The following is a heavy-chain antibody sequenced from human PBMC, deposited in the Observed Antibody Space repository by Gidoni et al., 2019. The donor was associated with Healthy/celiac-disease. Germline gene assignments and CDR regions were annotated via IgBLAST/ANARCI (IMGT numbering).Heavy chain of an antibody. J-gene: IGHJ5*02. CDR3: AREVEAVTTAWFDP. V-gene: IGHV4-38-2*02. Sequence: QVQLQESGPGLVKPSETLSLTCAVSGYSLSSGYYWGWIRQPPGKGLEWIGCIYHSGSTYYNPSLKSRVTISVDTSKNQFSLKLSSVTAADTAVYYCAREVEAVTTAWFDPWGQGTLVTVSS. CDR1: GYSLSSGYY. D-gene: IGHD4-17*01. CDR2: IYHSGST.